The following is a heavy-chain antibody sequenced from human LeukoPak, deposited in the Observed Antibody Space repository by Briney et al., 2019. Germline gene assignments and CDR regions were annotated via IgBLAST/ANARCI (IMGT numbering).Heavy chain of an antibody. Sequence: GGSLRLSCAASGLTVSNNQMSWVRQAPGKGLEWVSVIYSGGSTYYADSVKGRFTISRDNSKNTLYLQMNSLRAEDTAVYYCARFYTYYDSSGYGGGYYFDYWGQGTLVTVSS. CDR1: GLTVSNNQ. CDR2: IYSGGST. J-gene: IGHJ4*02. D-gene: IGHD3-22*01. V-gene: IGHV3-66*01. CDR3: ARFYTYYDSSGYGGGYYFDY.